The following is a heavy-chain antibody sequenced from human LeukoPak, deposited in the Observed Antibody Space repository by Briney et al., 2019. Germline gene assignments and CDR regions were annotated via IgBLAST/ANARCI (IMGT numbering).Heavy chain of an antibody. Sequence: GGSLGLSCAASGFTFSSYEMNWVRQAPGKGLEWVSYISSSGSTIYYADSVKGRFTISRDNAKNSLYLQMNSLRAEDTAVYYCAGDRVLLWFGELNGPTRYGMDVWGQGTTVTVSS. V-gene: IGHV3-48*03. CDR2: ISSSGSTI. J-gene: IGHJ6*02. D-gene: IGHD3-10*01. CDR1: GFTFSSYE. CDR3: AGDRVLLWFGELNGPTRYGMDV.